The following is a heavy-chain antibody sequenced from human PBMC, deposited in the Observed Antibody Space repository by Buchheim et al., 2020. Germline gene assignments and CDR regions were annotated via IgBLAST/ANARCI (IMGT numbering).Heavy chain of an antibody. CDR2: IYHSGST. Sequence: QLQLQESGSGLVKPSQTLSLTCAVSGGSISSGGYSWSWIRQPPGKGLEWIGYIYHSGSTYYNPSLKSRVTISVDRSKNQFSLKLSSVTAADMAVYYCARVNPLYRYYYYYGMDVWGQGTT. CDR3: ARVNPLYRYYYYYGMDV. CDR1: GGSISSGGYS. V-gene: IGHV4-30-2*01. J-gene: IGHJ6*02. D-gene: IGHD2-8*01.